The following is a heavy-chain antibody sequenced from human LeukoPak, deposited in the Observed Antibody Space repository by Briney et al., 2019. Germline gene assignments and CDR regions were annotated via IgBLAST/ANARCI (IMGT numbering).Heavy chain of an antibody. D-gene: IGHD2-15*01. V-gene: IGHV3-33*06. Sequence: PGGXLRLSCAASGFTFSSYAMSWVRQAPGKGLEGVAVICYDGSNKYYADSVKGRFTISRDNSKNTLYLQMNSLRAEDTAVYYCAKDLQLYGYFDLWGRGTLVTVSS. CDR3: AKDLQLYGYFDL. CDR1: GFTFSSYA. J-gene: IGHJ2*01. CDR2: ICYDGSNK.